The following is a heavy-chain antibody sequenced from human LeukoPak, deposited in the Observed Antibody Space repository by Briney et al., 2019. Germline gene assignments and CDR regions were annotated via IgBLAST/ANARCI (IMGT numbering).Heavy chain of an antibody. CDR2: INPNSGGT. J-gene: IGHJ4*02. V-gene: IGHV1-2*06. Sequence: ASVKVSCKVSGYTLTELSMHWVRQAPGKGLEWMGRINPNSGGTNYAQKFQGRVTMTRDTSISTAYMELSRLRSDDTAVYYCARGDYLDYWGQGTLVTVSS. CDR3: ARGDYLDY. CDR1: GYTLTELS.